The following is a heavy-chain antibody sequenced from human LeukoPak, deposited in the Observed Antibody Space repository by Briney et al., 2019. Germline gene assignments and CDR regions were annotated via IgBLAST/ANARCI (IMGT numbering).Heavy chain of an antibody. V-gene: IGHV3-30*04. J-gene: IGHJ4*02. Sequence: PGGSLRLSCAASGFTFSSYAMHWVRQAPGKGLEWVAVISYDESNKYYADSVKGRFTISRDNSKNTPYLQMNSLRAEDTAVYYCARGVFNWGQGTLVTVSS. CDR3: ARGVFN. CDR1: GFTFSSYA. D-gene: IGHD3-10*01. CDR2: ISYDESNK.